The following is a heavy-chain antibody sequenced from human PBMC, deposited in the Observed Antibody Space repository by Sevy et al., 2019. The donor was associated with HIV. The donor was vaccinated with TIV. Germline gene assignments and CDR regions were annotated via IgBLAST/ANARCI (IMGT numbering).Heavy chain of an antibody. Sequence: GGSLRLSCAASGFTFSNYDMHWVRPAPGKGLEWVAVISHDGNYKNYADSVKVRFTISRDDFKNTLYLQMSSLRPEDTAVYFCARLFSCGGDCYYLDYWGQGALVTVSS. CDR3: ARLFSCGGDCYYLDY. V-gene: IGHV3-30-3*01. CDR1: GFTFSNYD. J-gene: IGHJ4*02. CDR2: ISHDGNYK. D-gene: IGHD2-21*02.